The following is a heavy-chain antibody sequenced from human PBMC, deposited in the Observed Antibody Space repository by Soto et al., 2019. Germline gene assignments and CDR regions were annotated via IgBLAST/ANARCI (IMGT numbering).Heavy chain of an antibody. D-gene: IGHD3-22*01. CDR3: ARDKNHYDSSGYYGPTNAFDI. CDR2: IWYDGSNK. Sequence: SLRLSCAASGFTFSSYGMHWVRQAPGKGLEWVAVIWYDGSNKYYADSVKGRFTISRDNSKNTLYLQMNSLRAEDTAVYYCARDKNHYDSSGYYGPTNAFDIWGQGTMVTVSS. J-gene: IGHJ3*02. V-gene: IGHV3-33*01. CDR1: GFTFSSYG.